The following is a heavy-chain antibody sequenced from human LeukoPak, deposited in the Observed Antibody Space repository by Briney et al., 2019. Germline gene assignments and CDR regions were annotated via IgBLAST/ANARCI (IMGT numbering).Heavy chain of an antibody. CDR1: GGSISSYY. CDR2: IYYSGST. CDR3: ARRAYDILTNDWFDP. V-gene: IGHV4-59*08. Sequence: PSETLSLTCTVSGGSISSYYWSWIRQPPGKGLEWIGYIYYSGSTNYNPSLKSRVTVSVGTSKNQFSLKLSSVTAADTAVYYCARRAYDILTNDWFDPWGQGTLVTVSS. D-gene: IGHD3-9*01. J-gene: IGHJ5*02.